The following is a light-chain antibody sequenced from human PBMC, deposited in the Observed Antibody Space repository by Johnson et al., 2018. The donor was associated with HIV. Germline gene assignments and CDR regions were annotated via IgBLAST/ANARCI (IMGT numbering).Light chain of an antibody. CDR3: GSWDSSLSAFV. CDR1: NSNIGHNY. J-gene: IGLJ1*01. Sequence: QSVLTQPPSVSAAPGQKVTISCSGSNSNIGHNYVSWYQQLPGTAPKLLIYDNNKRPSGIPDRFSGSKSGTSATLGITGLQTGDETDYYCGSWDSSLSAFVFGTGTKATVL. CDR2: DNN. V-gene: IGLV1-51*01.